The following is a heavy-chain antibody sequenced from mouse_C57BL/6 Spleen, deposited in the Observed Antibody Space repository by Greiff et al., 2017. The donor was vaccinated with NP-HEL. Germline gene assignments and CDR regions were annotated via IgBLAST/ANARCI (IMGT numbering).Heavy chain of an antibody. V-gene: IGHV2-6-1*01. D-gene: IGHD2-4*01. CDR2: IWSDGST. Sequence: VKLMESGPGLVAPSQSLSITCTVSGFSLTSYGVHWVRQPPGKGLEWLVVIWSDGSTTYNSALKSRLSISKDNSKSQVFLKMNSLQTDDTAMYYCARHEDYYDYEAWFAYWGQGTLVTVSA. CDR3: ARHEDYYDYEAWFAY. CDR1: GFSLTSYG. J-gene: IGHJ3*01.